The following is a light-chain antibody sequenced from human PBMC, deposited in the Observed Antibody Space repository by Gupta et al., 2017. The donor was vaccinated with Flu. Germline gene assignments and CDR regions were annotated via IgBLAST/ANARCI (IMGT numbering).Light chain of an antibody. CDR3: QQDDLSPMT. Sequence: GTLFLSPGERVTLSCWASQNLRSTYVAWYQQKPGQGPKLLIFGASSRATGTPDRFSGGGSGTDFTLTISRLEPEDFAVYYCQQDDLSPMTFGQGTKVEV. V-gene: IGKV3-20*01. J-gene: IGKJ1*01. CDR1: QNLRSTY. CDR2: GAS.